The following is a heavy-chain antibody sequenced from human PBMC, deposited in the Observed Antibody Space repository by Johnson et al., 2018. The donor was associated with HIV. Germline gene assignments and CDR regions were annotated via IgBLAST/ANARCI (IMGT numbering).Heavy chain of an antibody. J-gene: IGHJ3*02. V-gene: IGHV3-20*03. Sequence: ADSVKGRFTISRDNAKKYLYLQMNSLRDEDTALYYCARLVMVRGVMGAFDIWGQGTMVTVSS. D-gene: IGHD3-10*01. CDR3: ARLVMVRGVMGAFDI.